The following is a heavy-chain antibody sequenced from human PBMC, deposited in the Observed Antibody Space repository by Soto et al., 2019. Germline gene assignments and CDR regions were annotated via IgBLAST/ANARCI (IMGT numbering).Heavy chain of an antibody. V-gene: IGHV3-21*01. CDR2: ISSSSSYI. Sequence: GGSLRLSCAASGFTFSSYSMNWVRQAPGKGLEWVSSISSSSSYIYYADSVKGRFTISRDNAKNSLYLQMNSLRAEDTAVYYCARDRDYYGSGSYHLIDYWGQGTLVTVSS. J-gene: IGHJ4*02. CDR3: ARDRDYYGSGSYHLIDY. CDR1: GFTFSSYS. D-gene: IGHD3-10*01.